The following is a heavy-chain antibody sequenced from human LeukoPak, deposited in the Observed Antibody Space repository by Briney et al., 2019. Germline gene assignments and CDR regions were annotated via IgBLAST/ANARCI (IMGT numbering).Heavy chain of an antibody. CDR3: AREKTTVVRYYFDY. CDR1: GGTFSSYA. Sequence: SVKVSCKASGGTFSSYAISWVRQAPGQGLEWMGGIIPIFGTANSAQKFQGRVTITADESTSTAYMELSSLRSEDTAVYYCAREKTTVVRYYFDYWGQGTLVTVSS. CDR2: IIPIFGTA. J-gene: IGHJ4*02. D-gene: IGHD4-23*01. V-gene: IGHV1-69*13.